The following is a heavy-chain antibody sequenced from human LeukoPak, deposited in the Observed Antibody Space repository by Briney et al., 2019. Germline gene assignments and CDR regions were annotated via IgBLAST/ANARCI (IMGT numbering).Heavy chain of an antibody. CDR2: MNPNSGNT. CDR3: ARGPKWSGSYYYFDY. CDR1: GYTFPSFD. D-gene: IGHD1-26*01. J-gene: IGHJ4*02. V-gene: IGHV1-8*01. Sequence: ASVTVSCKTSGYTFPSFDINWVRQATGQGLEWMGWMNPNSGNTGYAQKFQGRVTITRNTSITTAYMELSSLRSEDTAVYYCARGPKWSGSYYYFDYWGQGTLVTVSS.